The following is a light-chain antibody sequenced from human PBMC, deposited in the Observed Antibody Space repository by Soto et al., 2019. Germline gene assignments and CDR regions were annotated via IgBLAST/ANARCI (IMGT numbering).Light chain of an antibody. J-gene: IGKJ1*01. Sequence: DLQMTQSPSTLSASVGDRVTITCRASQSISTWLAWYQQKPGKAPNLLIYKASSLESGVPSRFSGSGSGTEFTLTISSLQPDDFATSYCQQYNSYSSGTFGQGTKVEIK. CDR1: QSISTW. V-gene: IGKV1-5*03. CDR2: KAS. CDR3: QQYNSYSSGT.